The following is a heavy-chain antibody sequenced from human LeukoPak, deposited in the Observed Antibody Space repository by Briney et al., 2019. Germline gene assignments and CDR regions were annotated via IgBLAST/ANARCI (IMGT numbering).Heavy chain of an antibody. CDR1: GFTFSSYA. Sequence: GGSLRLSCSASGFTFSSYAMHWVRQAPGKGLEYVSAISSNGGSTYYADSVKGRFTISRDNSKNTLYLQMSSLRAEDTAVYYCVKSLDYYDSSRYYPLDYWGQGTLVTVSS. CDR3: VKSLDYYDSSRYYPLDY. V-gene: IGHV3-64D*06. J-gene: IGHJ4*02. CDR2: ISSNGGST. D-gene: IGHD3-22*01.